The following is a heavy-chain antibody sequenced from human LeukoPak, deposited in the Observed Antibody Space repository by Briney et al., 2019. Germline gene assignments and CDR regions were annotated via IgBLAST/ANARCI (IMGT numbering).Heavy chain of an antibody. D-gene: IGHD1-26*01. CDR3: AADLSFWRGANTMLAFDI. CDR2: INPNNGGT. J-gene: IGHJ3*02. V-gene: IGHV1-2*02. CDR1: GYTFTGYY. Sequence: ASVKVSCKASGYTFTGYYLHWVRQAPGRGLEWVVWINPNNGGTNYAQTFQGRVTMTRDTSISTAYMELSRLRFDDTAVYYCAADLSFWRGANTMLAFDIWGQGTMVTVSS.